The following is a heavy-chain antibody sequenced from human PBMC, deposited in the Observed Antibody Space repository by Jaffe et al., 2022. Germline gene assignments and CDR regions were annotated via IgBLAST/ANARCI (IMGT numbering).Heavy chain of an antibody. J-gene: IGHJ4*02. CDR3: ARDQTGTTAYFDY. CDR1: GFSFGAYE. Sequence: EVQLVESGGGLVQPGGSLRLSCAASGFSFGAYEMNWVRQAPGKGLEWVSYSSASGSTVYYADSVKGRFTISRDNAKNSLYLQMNSLRAEDTAVYFCARDQTGTTAYFDYWGQGALVTVSS. V-gene: IGHV3-48*03. CDR2: SSASGSTV. D-gene: IGHD1-1*01.